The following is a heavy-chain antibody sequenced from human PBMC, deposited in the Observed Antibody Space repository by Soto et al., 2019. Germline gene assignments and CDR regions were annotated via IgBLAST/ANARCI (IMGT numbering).Heavy chain of an antibody. D-gene: IGHD3-3*01. V-gene: IGHV3-7*01. CDR1: GFTYSSYW. CDR3: AREKYYDFWSGSGMDV. CDR2: IKQDGSEK. Sequence: GGSLRLSCAASGFTYSSYWMSWVRQATGKRLEWVANIKQDGSEKYYVDSVKGRFTISRDNAKNSLYLQMNSLRAEDTAVYYCAREKYYDFWSGSGMDVWGQGTTVTVSS. J-gene: IGHJ6*02.